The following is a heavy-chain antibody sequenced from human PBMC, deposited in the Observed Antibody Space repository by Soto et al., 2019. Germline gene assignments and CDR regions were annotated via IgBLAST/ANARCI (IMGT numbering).Heavy chain of an antibody. CDR3: ARARLDTPALDY. V-gene: IGHV3-30*09. Sequence: QVQLVESGGGVVQPGRSLRLSCAASGFTFRSYAMHWVRQAPGKGLELVAVLSYDGNNKYYADSAKGRFAISRDNSRNTLYLQMNSLRAEDTAVYYCARARLDTPALDYWGQGTLVTVSS. CDR2: LSYDGNNK. D-gene: IGHD2-2*01. CDR1: GFTFRSYA. J-gene: IGHJ4*02.